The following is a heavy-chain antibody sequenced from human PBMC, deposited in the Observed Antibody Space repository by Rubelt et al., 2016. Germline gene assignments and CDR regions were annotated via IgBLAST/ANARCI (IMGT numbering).Heavy chain of an antibody. V-gene: IGHV4-59*01. CDR1: GGSISTYY. Sequence: QVQLQESGPGLVKPSETLSLTCTVSGGSISTYYWSWIRQPPGKGLELIGYIYYNGITNYNPSLKSRVTISVDTSKNQFSLNLTAWTAADTAVYDCARGRDFGVRDGGPFGDWGQGALVRVAS. J-gene: IGHJ4*02. CDR3: ARGRDFGVRDGGPFGD. CDR2: IYYNGIT. D-gene: IGHD3-3*01.